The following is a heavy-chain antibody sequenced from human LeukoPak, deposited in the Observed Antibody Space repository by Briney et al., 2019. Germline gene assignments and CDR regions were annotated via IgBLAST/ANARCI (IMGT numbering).Heavy chain of an antibody. CDR3: ARARFGKSQLYYYYYMDV. CDR2: IIPIFGTA. Sequence: SVKVSCKASGGTFSSYAISWVRQAPGQGLEWMGRIIPIFGTANYAQKFQGRVTITTDESTSTAYMEPSSLRSEDTAVYYCARARFGKSQLYYYYYMDVWGKGTTVTVSS. J-gene: IGHJ6*03. D-gene: IGHD3-10*01. CDR1: GGTFSSYA. V-gene: IGHV1-69*05.